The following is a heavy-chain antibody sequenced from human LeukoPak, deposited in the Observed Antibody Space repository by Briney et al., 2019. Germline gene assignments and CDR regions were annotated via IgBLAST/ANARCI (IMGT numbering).Heavy chain of an antibody. Sequence: GGSLRLSCAASGFTFSSYAMSWVRQAPGKGLEWVSGISGSGGRTYYADSVKGRFTISRDNSKNTLYLQMNSLRAEDTAVYYCATGGAAPQWGWFDPWGQGTLVTVSS. CDR1: GFTFSSYA. CDR2: ISGSGGRT. CDR3: ATGGAAPQWGWFDP. D-gene: IGHD3-16*01. V-gene: IGHV3-23*01. J-gene: IGHJ5*02.